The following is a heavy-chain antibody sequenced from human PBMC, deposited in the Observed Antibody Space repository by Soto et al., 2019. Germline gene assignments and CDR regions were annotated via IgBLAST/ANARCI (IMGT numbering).Heavy chain of an antibody. Sequence: QVQLVESGGGVAQPGASLRLSCAASGFSFSTYGMDWVRQAPGKGLEWVAMIWYDGSSKFYADSVKGRFTISKDDSKNTLYLQMTGLRPEDTAVYFCARDLAVRRFDYWGQGALVTVSS. V-gene: IGHV3-33*01. CDR3: ARDLAVRRFDY. D-gene: IGHD3-10*01. CDR1: GFSFSTYG. J-gene: IGHJ4*02. CDR2: IWYDGSSK.